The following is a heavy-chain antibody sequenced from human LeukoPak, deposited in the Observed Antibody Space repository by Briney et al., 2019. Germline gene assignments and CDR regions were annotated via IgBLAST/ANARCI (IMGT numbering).Heavy chain of an antibody. J-gene: IGHJ4*02. Sequence: PGGSLRLSCAVSGFKFSSYWMNWVRQVPGKGLMWVAHINTNGDSANYADSVKGRFTISRDNSKNTLYLQMNSLRAEDTAVYYCASDGGMTTVTTSPDYWGQGTLVTVSS. V-gene: IGHV3-74*01. CDR2: INTNGDSA. CDR3: ASDGGMTTVTTSPDY. CDR1: GFKFSSYW. D-gene: IGHD4-17*01.